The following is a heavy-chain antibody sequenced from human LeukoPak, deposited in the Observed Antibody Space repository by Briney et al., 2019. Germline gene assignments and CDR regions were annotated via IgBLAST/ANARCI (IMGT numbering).Heavy chain of an antibody. D-gene: IGHD5-24*01. CDR3: AKGHQLFSVNY. J-gene: IGHJ4*02. CDR2: IRSDGSNK. CDR1: GFTFSNYG. V-gene: IGHV3-30*02. Sequence: GGSLRLSCAASGFTFSNYGMHWVRQAPGTGLECVAFIRSDGSNKYYADSVKGRFTISRDNSKNTLYLQMNSLRTEDTAVYYCAKGHQLFSVNYWGQGTLVTVSS.